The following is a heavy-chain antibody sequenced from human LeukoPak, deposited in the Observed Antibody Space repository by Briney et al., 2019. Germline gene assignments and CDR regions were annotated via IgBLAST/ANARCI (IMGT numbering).Heavy chain of an antibody. CDR1: GFNVNNAW. V-gene: IGHV3-15*07. Sequence: GGSLRLSCAASGFNVNNAWMSWVRQAPGKGLEWVGRIRSKIDGGATDYAAPVKGGFTISRDDSKNTLYLQINSLKIEDTAMYYCYTSITDYRGQGTLVTVSS. D-gene: IGHD2-21*01. CDR2: IRSKIDGGAT. CDR3: YTSITDY. J-gene: IGHJ4*02.